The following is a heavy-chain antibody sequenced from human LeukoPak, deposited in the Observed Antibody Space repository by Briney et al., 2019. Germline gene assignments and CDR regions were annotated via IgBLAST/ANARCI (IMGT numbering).Heavy chain of an antibody. J-gene: IGHJ6*02. D-gene: IGHD3-16*01. CDR3: ARGGGLDV. CDR1: GFTFSSYW. CDR2: INHNGNVN. Sequence: GGSLSLSCEASGFTFSSYWMNWARRAPGKGLEWVASINHNGNVNYYVDSVKGRFTISRDNAKNSLYLQMSNLRAEDTAVYFCARGGGLDVWGQRATVTVSS. V-gene: IGHV3-7*03.